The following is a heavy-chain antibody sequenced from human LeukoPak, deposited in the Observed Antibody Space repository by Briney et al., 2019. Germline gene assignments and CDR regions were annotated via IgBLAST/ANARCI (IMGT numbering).Heavy chain of an antibody. CDR2: ISAYNGNT. CDR3: ARHPYRGYDILTGYRY. V-gene: IGHV1-18*01. Sequence: ASVKVSCKASGYTFTSYGISWVRQAPGQGLEWMGRISAYNGNTNYAQKLQGRVTMTTDTSTSTAYMELRSLRSDDTAVYYCARHPYRGYDILTGYRYWGQGTLVTVSS. CDR1: GYTFTSYG. D-gene: IGHD3-9*01. J-gene: IGHJ4*02.